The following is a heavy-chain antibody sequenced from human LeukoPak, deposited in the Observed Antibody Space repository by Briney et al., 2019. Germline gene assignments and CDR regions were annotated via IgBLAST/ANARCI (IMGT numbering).Heavy chain of an antibody. CDR1: GYTFTSYY. CDR3: ARELPTPGIAAAGADY. V-gene: IGHV1-46*01. J-gene: IGHJ4*02. CDR2: INPSGGST. D-gene: IGHD6-13*01. Sequence: ASVKVSCKASGYTFTSYYMHWVRQAPGQGLEWMGIINPSGGSTSYAQKFQGRVTMTRDTSTSTAYMELSRLRSDDTAVYYCARELPTPGIAAAGADYWGQGTLVTVSS.